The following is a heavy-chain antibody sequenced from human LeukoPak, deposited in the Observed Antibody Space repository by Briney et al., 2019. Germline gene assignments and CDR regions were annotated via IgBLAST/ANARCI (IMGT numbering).Heavy chain of an antibody. CDR1: GFTFSSYG. V-gene: IGHV3-30*02. CDR3: ARDGYSLSLFDY. CDR2: IRYDGSNK. J-gene: IGHJ4*02. Sequence: PGGSLRLSCAASGFTFSSYGIHWVRQAPGKGLEWVAFIRYDGSNKYYADSVKGRFTISRDNSKNTLYLQMNSLRAEDTAVYYCARDGYSLSLFDYWGQGTLVTVSS. D-gene: IGHD5-24*01.